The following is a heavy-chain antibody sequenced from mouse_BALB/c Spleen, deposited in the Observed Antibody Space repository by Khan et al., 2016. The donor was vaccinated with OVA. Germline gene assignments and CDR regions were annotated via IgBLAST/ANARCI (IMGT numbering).Heavy chain of an antibody. CDR1: GYTFTSYW. CDR3: TRWSYWFAY. V-gene: IGHV1S22*01. Sequence: LKQSGSELVRPGASVKLSCKASGYTFTSYWIHWVKQRPGQGLEWIGEIYPGSGSTNYDEKFKSKATLTVDTSSSTAYMQLSSLTSEDSAVYYCTRWSYWFAYWGQGTLVTVSA. CDR2: IYPGSGST. J-gene: IGHJ3*01. D-gene: IGHD2-12*01.